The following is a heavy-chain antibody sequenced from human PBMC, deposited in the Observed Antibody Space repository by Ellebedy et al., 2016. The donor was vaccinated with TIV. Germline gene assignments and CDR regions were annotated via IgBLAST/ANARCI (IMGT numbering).Heavy chain of an antibody. D-gene: IGHD1-26*01. V-gene: IGHV4-4*02. CDR2: MYHSGSS. J-gene: IGHJ4*02. CDR3: ARKGWARGDFDY. Sequence: SETLSLTXAVSGGSISTDNWWTWIRQPPGKGLEWIGEMYHSGSSNYNSSLKSRATLSVDKSNNQFSLNLGSVTAADTAVYYCARKGWARGDFDYWGQGTPVTVSS. CDR1: GGSISTDNW.